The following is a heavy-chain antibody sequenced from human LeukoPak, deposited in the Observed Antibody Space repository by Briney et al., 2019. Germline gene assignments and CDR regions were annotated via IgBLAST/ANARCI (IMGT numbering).Heavy chain of an antibody. Sequence: MTGASLKISCKGSGYSFTSYWIGWVRQLAVKGLEWMGIIYPGDSDTRYIPSFQGQVTISADKSISTAYLQWSSLKASDTAMYYCARRPPAGDVDYWGQGTLVTVSS. D-gene: IGHD7-27*01. J-gene: IGHJ4*02. V-gene: IGHV5-51*01. CDR2: IYPGDSDT. CDR3: ARRPPAGDVDY. CDR1: GYSFTSYW.